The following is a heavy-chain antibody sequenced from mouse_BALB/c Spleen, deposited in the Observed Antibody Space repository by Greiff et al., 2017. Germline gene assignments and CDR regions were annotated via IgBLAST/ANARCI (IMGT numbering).Heavy chain of an antibody. D-gene: IGHD3-1*01. J-gene: IGHJ2*01. CDR1: GFNIKDYY. CDR3: ARGGLHYFDY. V-gene: IGHV14-1*02. CDR2: IDPENGNT. Sequence: VQLKQSGAELVRPGALVKLSCKASGFNIKDYYMHWVKQRPEQGLEWIGWIDPENGNTIYDPKFQGKASITADTSSNTAYLQLSSLTSEDTAVYYCARGGLHYFDYWGQGTTLTVSS.